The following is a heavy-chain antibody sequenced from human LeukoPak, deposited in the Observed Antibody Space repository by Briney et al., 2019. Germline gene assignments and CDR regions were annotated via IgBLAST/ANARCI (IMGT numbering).Heavy chain of an antibody. J-gene: IGHJ4*02. V-gene: IGHV1-2*02. Sequence: ASVKVSCKASGYTFTNYYIHWVRQAPGQGLEWMGLINPSGGNTNYAQNFQGRVTMTRDTSISTAYMELSRLRSDDTAVYYCARVQGIAVAGVTNYWGQGTLVTVSS. CDR2: INPSGGNT. D-gene: IGHD6-19*01. CDR1: GYTFTNYY. CDR3: ARVQGIAVAGVTNY.